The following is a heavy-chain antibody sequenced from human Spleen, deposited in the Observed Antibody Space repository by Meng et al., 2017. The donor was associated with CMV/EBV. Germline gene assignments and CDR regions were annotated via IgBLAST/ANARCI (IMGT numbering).Heavy chain of an antibody. D-gene: IGHD4/OR15-4a*01. Sequence: KADGYTFTSYGISWVRQAPGQGLEWMGWISAYNGNTNYAQKLQGRVTMTTDTSTSTAYMELRSLRSDDTAVYYCARAPLYGGDGWFDPWGQGTLVTVSS. CDR3: ARAPLYGGDGWFDP. CDR1: GYTFTSYG. V-gene: IGHV1-18*01. CDR2: ISAYNGNT. J-gene: IGHJ5*02.